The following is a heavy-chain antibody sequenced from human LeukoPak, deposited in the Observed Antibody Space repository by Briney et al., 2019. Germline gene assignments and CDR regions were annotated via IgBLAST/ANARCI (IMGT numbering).Heavy chain of an antibody. D-gene: IGHD3-16*01. CDR2: IYYSGST. CDR3: ARDLTGPSNWYFDL. CDR1: GDSISTDH. J-gene: IGHJ2*01. Sequence: PSETLSLTCIVSGDSISTDHWSWIRQPPGKGLEWIGYIYYSGSTNYNPSLKSRVTISVDTSKNQFSLKLSSVTAADTAVYYCARDLTGPSNWYFDLWGRGTLVTVSS. V-gene: IGHV4-59*01.